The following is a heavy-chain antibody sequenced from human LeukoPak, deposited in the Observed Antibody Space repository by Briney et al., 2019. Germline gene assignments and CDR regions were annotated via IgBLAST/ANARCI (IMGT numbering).Heavy chain of an antibody. V-gene: IGHV4-31*03. Sequence: PSETLSLTCTVSGGSIRSGGYYWSWIRQHPGKGLEWIGSIYYSGSTYYNPSLKSRVTTSVDTSKNQFSLNLSSVTAADTAVYYCASMVYDSSGYYYVFDYWGQGTLVTVSS. CDR2: IYYSGST. J-gene: IGHJ4*02. CDR3: ASMVYDSSGYYYVFDY. D-gene: IGHD3-22*01. CDR1: GGSIRSGGYY.